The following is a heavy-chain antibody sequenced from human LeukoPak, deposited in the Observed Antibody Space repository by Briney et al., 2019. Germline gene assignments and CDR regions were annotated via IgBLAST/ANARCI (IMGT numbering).Heavy chain of an antibody. CDR2: IYYSGST. J-gene: IGHJ5*02. V-gene: IGHV4-59*01. D-gene: IGHD3-9*01. CDR1: GGSISSYY. CDR3: ARAVTDILTGYWNWFDP. Sequence: SETLSLTCTVSGGSISSYYWSWIRQPPGKGLEWIGYIYYSGSTNYNPSLKSRVTISVDTSKNQFSLKLSSVTAADTAVYYCARAVTDILTGYWNWFDPWGQGTLVTVSS.